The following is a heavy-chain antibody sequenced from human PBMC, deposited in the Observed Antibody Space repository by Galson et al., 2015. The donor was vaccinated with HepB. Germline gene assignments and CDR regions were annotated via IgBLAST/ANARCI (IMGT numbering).Heavy chain of an antibody. Sequence: SVKVSCKASGYTFSNYGIAWVRQAPGQGPEWMGWIGALNGNTNYAQKFQDRVTMTTDTSTTTSYMDLRSLRSDDTAVYYCARDPGSGSLSVWDYWGQGTLVTVSS. D-gene: IGHD1-26*01. CDR3: ARDPGSGSLSVWDY. CDR2: IGALNGNT. CDR1: GYTFSNYG. V-gene: IGHV1-18*01. J-gene: IGHJ4*02.